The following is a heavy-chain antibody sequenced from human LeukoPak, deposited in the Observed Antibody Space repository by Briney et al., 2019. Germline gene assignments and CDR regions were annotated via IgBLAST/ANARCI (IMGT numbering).Heavy chain of an antibody. CDR2: ISYDGSNK. V-gene: IGHV3-30*04. Sequence: QPGRSLRLSCAASGFTFSSYAMHWVRQAPGKGLEWVAVISYDGSNKYYADSVKGRFTISRDNSKNTLYLQMNSLRAEDTAVYYCARGNQRSYSYYYYYMDVWGKGTMVTVSS. J-gene: IGHJ6*03. D-gene: IGHD1-26*01. CDR1: GFTFSSYA. CDR3: ARGNQRSYSYYYYYMDV.